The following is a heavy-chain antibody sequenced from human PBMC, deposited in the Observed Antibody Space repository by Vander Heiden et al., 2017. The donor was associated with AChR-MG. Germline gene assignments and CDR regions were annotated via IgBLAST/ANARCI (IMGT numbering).Heavy chain of an antibody. CDR3: ARAYYYGSGSHGGFDP. CDR1: GGTFSSYA. Sequence: QVQLVQSGAEVKKPGSSVKVSCKASGGTFSSYAISWVRQAPGQGLEWMGGIIPIFGKANYAKKCQGRVTITADESTSTAYMELSSLRSEDTAVYYCARAYYYGSGSHGGFDPWGQGTLVTVSS. D-gene: IGHD3-10*01. CDR2: IIPIFGKA. V-gene: IGHV1-69*01. J-gene: IGHJ5*02.